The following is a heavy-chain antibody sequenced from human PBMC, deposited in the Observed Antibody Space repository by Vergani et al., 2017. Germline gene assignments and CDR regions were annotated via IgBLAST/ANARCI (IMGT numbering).Heavy chain of an antibody. CDR1: GFTFSSYG. J-gene: IGHJ4*02. CDR2: ISYDGNNK. Sequence: QVQLVESGGGVVQPGRSLRLSCAASGFTFSSYGMHWVRQAPGKGLEWVAIISYDGNNKYYADSVKGRFTISRDNSKNTLYLQMNSLRAEDTAVYYCAKDPGYSYGYGAMFDYWGQGTLVTVSS. D-gene: IGHD5-18*01. V-gene: IGHV3-30*18. CDR3: AKDPGYSYGYGAMFDY.